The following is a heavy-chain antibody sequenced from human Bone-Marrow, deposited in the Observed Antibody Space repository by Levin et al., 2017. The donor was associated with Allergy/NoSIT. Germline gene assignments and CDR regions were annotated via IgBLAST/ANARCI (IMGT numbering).Heavy chain of an antibody. CDR3: ARGTTLPLDHFLTSQPPARPKNWFDP. CDR2: ISSSGSTI. V-gene: IGHV3-48*03. Sequence: GGSLRLSCAASGFTFSSYEMNWVRQAPGKGLEWVSYISSSGSTIYYADSVKGRFTISRDNAKNSLYLQMNSLRAEDTAVYYCARGTTLPLDHFLTSQPPARPKNWFDPWGQGTLVTVSS. J-gene: IGHJ5*02. D-gene: IGHD3-9*01. CDR1: GFTFSSYE.